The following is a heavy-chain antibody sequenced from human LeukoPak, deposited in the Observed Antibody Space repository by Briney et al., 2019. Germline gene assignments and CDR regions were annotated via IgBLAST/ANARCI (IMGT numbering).Heavy chain of an antibody. J-gene: IGHJ4*02. D-gene: IGHD2-15*01. Sequence: PSETLSLTCTVSGGSISSYYWSWIRQPPGKGLEWIGYIYYSGSTNYNPSLKSRVTISVDTSKNQFSLKLSSVTAADTAVYYCARQLDCSGGSCYSGYFDHWGQGTLVTVSS. CDR3: ARQLDCSGGSCYSGYFDH. V-gene: IGHV4-59*08. CDR1: GGSISSYY. CDR2: IYYSGST.